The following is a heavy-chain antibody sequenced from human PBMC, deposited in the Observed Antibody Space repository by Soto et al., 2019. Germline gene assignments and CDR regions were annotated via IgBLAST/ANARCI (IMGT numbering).Heavy chain of an antibody. J-gene: IGHJ5*02. CDR3: ARGGDFWSGYYVSNWFDP. CDR1: GGSISSYY. Sequence: PSETLSLTCTVSGGSISSYYWSWIRQPPGKGLEWIGYIYYSGSTNYNPSLKSRVTISVDTSKNQFSLKLSSVTAADTAVYYCARGGDFWSGYYVSNWFDPWGQGTLVNVSS. CDR2: IYYSGST. V-gene: IGHV4-59*01. D-gene: IGHD3-3*01.